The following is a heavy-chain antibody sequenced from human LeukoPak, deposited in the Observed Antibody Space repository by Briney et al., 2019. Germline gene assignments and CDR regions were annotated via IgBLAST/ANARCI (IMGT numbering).Heavy chain of an antibody. CDR2: INHSGST. J-gene: IGHJ4*02. V-gene: IGHV4-34*01. CDR1: GGSFSGYY. CDR3: ARALSSTSRSKAYDY. Sequence: SETLSLTCAVYGGSFSGYYWSWTRQPPGKGLEWIGEINHSGSTNYNPSLKSRVTISVDTSKNQFSLKLSSVTAADTAVYYCARALSSTSRSKAYDYWGQGTLVTVSS. D-gene: IGHD2-2*01.